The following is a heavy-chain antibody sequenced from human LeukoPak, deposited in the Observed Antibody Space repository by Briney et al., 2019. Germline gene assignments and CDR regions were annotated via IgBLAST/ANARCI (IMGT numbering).Heavy chain of an antibody. V-gene: IGHV1-8*01. CDR3: ARGGYCTNGVCYTGIFDY. CDR2: MNPNSGNT. CDR1: GYTFTSND. J-gene: IGHJ4*02. Sequence: ASVKVSCKASGYTFTSNDINWVRQATGQGLEWMGWMNPNSGNTGYAQKFQGRVTMTRNTSISTAYMELSSLRSEDTAVYYCARGGYCTNGVCYTGIFDYWGQGTLVTVSS. D-gene: IGHD2-8*01.